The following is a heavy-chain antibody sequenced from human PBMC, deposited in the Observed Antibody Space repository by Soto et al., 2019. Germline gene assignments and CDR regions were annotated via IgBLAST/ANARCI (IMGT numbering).Heavy chain of an antibody. CDR3: ARGLYSEYQLLFGRHTGNWFDP. CDR1: GGSISSGGYS. D-gene: IGHD2-2*01. V-gene: IGHV4-30-2*01. CDR2: IYHSGST. J-gene: IGHJ5*02. Sequence: KPSETLSLTCAVSGGSISSGGYSWSWIRQPPGKGLEWIGYIYHSGSTYYNPSLKSRVTISVDRSKNQFSLKLSSVTAADTAVYYCARGLYSEYQLLFGRHTGNWFDPWGQGTLVTVSS.